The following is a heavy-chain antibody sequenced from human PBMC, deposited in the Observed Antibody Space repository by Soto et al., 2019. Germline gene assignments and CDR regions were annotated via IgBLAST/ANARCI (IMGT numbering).Heavy chain of an antibody. D-gene: IGHD6-13*01. CDR3: ARRGPGTYFDY. J-gene: IGHJ4*02. V-gene: IGHV3-23*01. Sequence: EVQLLDSGGGLVQPGGSLRLSCAASGFTFSSYAMNWVRQAPGKGLEWVSVISGRGDSTYYADSVKGRFTISRDNSKNTLYLQMNSLRTEDTAVYYCARRGPGTYFDYWGQGTLVTVSS. CDR1: GFTFSSYA. CDR2: ISGRGDST.